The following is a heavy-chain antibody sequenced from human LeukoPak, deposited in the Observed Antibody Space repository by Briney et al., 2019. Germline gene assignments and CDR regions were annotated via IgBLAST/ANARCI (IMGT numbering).Heavy chain of an antibody. CDR2: LYASGST. CDR1: GGSISGYY. D-gene: IGHD5-12*01. Sequence: SETLSLTCTVSGGSISGYYWSWLRQPAGKGLEWIGRLYASGSTYCNPSLKSRLSMSVDTSKNQFSLRLTSLPAAQAAVYYFASDVGYARHWGEGTLVTVSS. J-gene: IGHJ4*02. CDR3: ASDVGYARH. V-gene: IGHV4-4*07.